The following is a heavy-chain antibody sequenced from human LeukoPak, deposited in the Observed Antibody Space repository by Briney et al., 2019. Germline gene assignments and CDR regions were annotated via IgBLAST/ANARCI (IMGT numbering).Heavy chain of an antibody. CDR2: INPNSGGT. CDR3: ARDYGDTIFGVVKWFDP. CDR1: RYTFTAYY. Sequence: ASVKVSCTASRYTFTAYYIHWVRQAPGQGLEWLGWINPNSGGTNYAQKFQGRVTMTRDTSITTAYMELSRLRSDDTAVYYCARDYGDTIFGVVKWFDPWGQGTLVTVSS. J-gene: IGHJ5*02. D-gene: IGHD3-3*01. V-gene: IGHV1-2*02.